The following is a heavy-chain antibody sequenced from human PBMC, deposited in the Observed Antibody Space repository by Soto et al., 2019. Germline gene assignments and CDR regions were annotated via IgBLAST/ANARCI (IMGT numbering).Heavy chain of an antibody. D-gene: IGHD3-3*01. Sequence: SVKVSCKASGFTFTSSAVQWVRQARGQRLEWIGWIVVGSGNTNYAQKFQERVTITRDMSTSTACMELSSLRSEDTAVYYCAKSRELRFSEWLLGYFDDWGQGTLVTVSS. V-gene: IGHV1-58*01. J-gene: IGHJ4*02. CDR2: IVVGSGNT. CDR3: AKSRELRFSEWLLGYFDD. CDR1: GFTFTSSA.